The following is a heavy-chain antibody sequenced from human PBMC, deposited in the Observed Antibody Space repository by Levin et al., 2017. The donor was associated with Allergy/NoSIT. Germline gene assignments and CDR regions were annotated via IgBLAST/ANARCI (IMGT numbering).Heavy chain of an antibody. CDR1: GFTFSDHY. J-gene: IGHJ4*02. V-gene: IGHV3-72*01. CDR3: ARVASNGYYLDH. Sequence: SCAASGFTFSDHYMDWVRQAPGKGLEWVGRTRNKANSYTTEYAASVKGRFTISRDDSKNSLFLQMNSLRPEDTAVYYCARVASNGYYLDHWGQGTLVAVSS. D-gene: IGHD4/OR15-4a*01. CDR2: TRNKANSYTT.